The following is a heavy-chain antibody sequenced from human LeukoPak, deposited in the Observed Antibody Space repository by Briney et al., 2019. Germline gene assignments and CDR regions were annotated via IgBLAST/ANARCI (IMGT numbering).Heavy chain of an antibody. CDR2: IHYTGST. CDR1: GGSISSHY. Sequence: SETVPLTCTVSGGSISSHYWTWIGQPPGKGLEWIGYIHYTGSTNNNPSLKSRVTISVDTSKNQFSLKLSSVTAADTAVYYCARHYGDYRHFDHWGQGTRVTVSS. J-gene: IGHJ4*02. CDR3: ARHYGDYRHFDH. V-gene: IGHV4-59*08. D-gene: IGHD4-17*01.